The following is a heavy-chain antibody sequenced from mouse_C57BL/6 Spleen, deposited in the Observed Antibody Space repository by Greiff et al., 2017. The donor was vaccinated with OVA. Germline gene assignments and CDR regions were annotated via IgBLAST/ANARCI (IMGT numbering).Heavy chain of an antibody. V-gene: IGHV1-26*01. CDR1: GYTFTDYY. D-gene: IGHD2-1*01. CDR2: INPNNGGT. Sequence: DVQLQQSGPELVKPGASVKISCKASGYTFTDYYMNWVKQSHGKSLEWIGDINPNNGGTSYNQKFKGKATLTVDKSSSTAYMELRSLTSEDSAVYYCARGEKSIYYGNYDAMDYWGQGTSVTVSS. J-gene: IGHJ4*01. CDR3: ARGEKSIYYGNYDAMDY.